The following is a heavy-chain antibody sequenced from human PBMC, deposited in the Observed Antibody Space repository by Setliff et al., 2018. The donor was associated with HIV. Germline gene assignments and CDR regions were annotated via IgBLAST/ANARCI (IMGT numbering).Heavy chain of an antibody. Sequence: KPSETLSLTCTVSGGSISSSSYYWDWIRQPPGKSLEWVGSIFYTGSTNYRPSLESRVIVSLDTSKNQFSLKLSSVTAADTAVYYCARSVPRYCSGGSCYPPLFDYWGQGTLVTVSS. CDR3: ARSVPRYCSGGSCYPPLFDY. V-gene: IGHV4-39*01. D-gene: IGHD2-15*01. CDR2: IFYTGST. J-gene: IGHJ4*02. CDR1: GGSISSSSYY.